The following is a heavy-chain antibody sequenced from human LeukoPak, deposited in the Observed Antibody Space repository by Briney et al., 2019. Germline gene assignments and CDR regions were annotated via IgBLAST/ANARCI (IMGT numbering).Heavy chain of an antibody. Sequence: PGGSLRLSCAASGFTFRRYGIHWVRQAPGKGLEWVAVISYDGSNKFYADSVKGRFTISRDNSKNTLDLQMNSLRVEDTAVYYCAKDVGVIAGATTGAFDIWGQGTMVTVSS. D-gene: IGHD1-26*01. CDR3: AKDVGVIAGATTGAFDI. CDR1: GFTFRRYG. CDR2: ISYDGSNK. V-gene: IGHV3-30*18. J-gene: IGHJ3*02.